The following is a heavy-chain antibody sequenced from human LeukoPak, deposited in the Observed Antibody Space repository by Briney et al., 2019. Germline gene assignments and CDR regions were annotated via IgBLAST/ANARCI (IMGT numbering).Heavy chain of an antibody. CDR3: AKDRGFYSGYGN. Sequence: GGSLRLSCAASGFTFSSYAMSWVRQAPGKGLEWVSAISGSGGSTYYADSVKGRLTISRDNSKNTLYLQMNSLRAEDTAVYYCAKDRGFYSGYGNWGQGTLVTVSS. D-gene: IGHD5-12*01. CDR1: GFTFSSYA. V-gene: IGHV3-23*01. J-gene: IGHJ4*02. CDR2: ISGSGGST.